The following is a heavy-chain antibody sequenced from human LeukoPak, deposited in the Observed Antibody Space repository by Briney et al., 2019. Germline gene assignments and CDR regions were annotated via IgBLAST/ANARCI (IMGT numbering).Heavy chain of an antibody. CDR2: IISSSTYI. CDR3: ARDLRRDGYNSLDY. J-gene: IGHJ4*02. D-gene: IGHD5-24*01. Sequence: KPGGSLRLSCAASGFTFSSSSMNWVRQAPGKGLEWVSSIISSSTYIYYADSVKGRFTISRDNAKNSLHLQMSSLRAEDTAVYYCARDLRRDGYNSLDYWGQGTLVTVSS. V-gene: IGHV3-21*01. CDR1: GFTFSSSS.